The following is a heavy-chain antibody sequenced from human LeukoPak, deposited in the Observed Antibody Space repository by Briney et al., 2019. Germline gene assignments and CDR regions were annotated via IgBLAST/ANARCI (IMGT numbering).Heavy chain of an antibody. D-gene: IGHD3-22*01. CDR3: ARVVQSTDSSGFYLPEYFQH. CDR2: INHSGST. CDR1: GGSFSGYY. V-gene: IGHV4-34*01. Sequence: SETLSLTCAVSGGSFSGYYWSWTRQSPGKGLDWIGEINHSGSTNYNPILKSRVSMSVDSSKKQFSLKLTSVTAADTAIYYCARVVQSTDSSGFYLPEYFQHWGQGTLVTVSS. J-gene: IGHJ1*01.